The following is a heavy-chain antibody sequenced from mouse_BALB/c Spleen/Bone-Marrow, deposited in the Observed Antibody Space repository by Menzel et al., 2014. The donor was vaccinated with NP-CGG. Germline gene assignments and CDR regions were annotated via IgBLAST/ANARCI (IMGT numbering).Heavy chain of an antibody. CDR1: GFNIKDTY. V-gene: IGHV14-3*02. Sequence: VQLQQSGAELVKPGASVKLSCTASGFNIKDTYMHWVKQRPEQGLEWIGRIDPANGNTKYDPKFQGKATITADTSSNTAYLQLSSLTSEDTAVYYCARSRDCGSSYYAMDYWGQGTSVTGSS. CDR2: IDPANGNT. CDR3: ARSRDCGSSYYAMDY. D-gene: IGHD1-1*01. J-gene: IGHJ4*01.